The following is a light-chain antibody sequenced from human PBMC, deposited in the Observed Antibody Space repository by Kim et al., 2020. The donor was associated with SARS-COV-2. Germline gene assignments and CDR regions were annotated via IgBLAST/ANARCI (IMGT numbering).Light chain of an antibody. CDR1: NIVTKT. J-gene: IGLJ2*01. V-gene: IGLV3-21*04. CDR2: FDT. CDR3: QVWDSTSDHVV. Sequence: SYELTQPPSVSVAPGKTATITCGGSNIVTKTVYWYQQKPGQAPVLVIYFDTDRPSGIPERFSGSISGDTATLTISRVEAGDEADYYCQVWDSTSDHVVFGGGTQLTVL.